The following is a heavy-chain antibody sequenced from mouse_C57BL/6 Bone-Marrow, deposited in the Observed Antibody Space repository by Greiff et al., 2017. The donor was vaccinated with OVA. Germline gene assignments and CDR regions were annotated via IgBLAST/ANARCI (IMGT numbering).Heavy chain of an antibody. V-gene: IGHV7-3*01. CDR1: GFTFTDYY. CDR2: IRNKANGYTT. J-gene: IGHJ1*03. Sequence: EVMLVESGGGLVQPGGSLSLSCAASGFTFTDYYMSWVRQPPGKALAWLGFIRNKANGYTTEYSASVKGRFTISRDNSKSILYLQMNALRADDSATYYGARYSNPHWYFDVWGTGTTVTVSS. D-gene: IGHD2-1*01. CDR3: ARYSNPHWYFDV.